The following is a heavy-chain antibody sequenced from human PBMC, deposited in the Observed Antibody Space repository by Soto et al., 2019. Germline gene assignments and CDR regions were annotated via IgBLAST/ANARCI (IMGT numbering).Heavy chain of an antibody. V-gene: IGHV4-59*08. D-gene: IGHD3-10*01. Sequence: QVQLQESGPGLVKPSETLSLTCTVSGGSISSYYWSWIRQPPGKGLEWIGYIYYSGSTNYNPSLKSRVTISVDTSKNQFSLKLSSVTAADTAVYYCARGLTPRLTMVRSKYYMDVWGKGTTVTVSS. J-gene: IGHJ6*03. CDR1: GGSISSYY. CDR2: IYYSGST. CDR3: ARGLTPRLTMVRSKYYMDV.